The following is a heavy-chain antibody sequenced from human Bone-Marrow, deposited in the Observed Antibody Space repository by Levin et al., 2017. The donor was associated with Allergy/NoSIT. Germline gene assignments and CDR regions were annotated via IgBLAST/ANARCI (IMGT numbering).Heavy chain of an antibody. V-gene: IGHV1-46*01. D-gene: IGHD6-13*01. J-gene: IGHJ6*02. Sequence: APVKVSCKASGYTFTSYYMHWVRQAPGQGLEWMGIINPSGGSTSYAQKFQGRVTMTRDTSTSTVYMELSSLRSEDTAVYYCASTKGGLGGWSLNKPRAGTSLVWPHDYYYGMDVWGQGTTVTVSS. CDR3: ASTKGGLGGWSLNKPRAGTSLVWPHDYYYGMDV. CDR1: GYTFTSYY. CDR2: INPSGGST.